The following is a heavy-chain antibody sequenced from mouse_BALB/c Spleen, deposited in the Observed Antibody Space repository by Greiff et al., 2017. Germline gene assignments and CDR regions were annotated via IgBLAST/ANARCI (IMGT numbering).Heavy chain of an antibody. CDR3: ARGYRYDVAWFAY. V-gene: IGHV1S41*01. Sequence: DLVKPGASVKLSCKASGYTFTSYWINWIKQRPGQGLEWIGRIAPGSGSTYYNEIFKGKATLTVDTSSSTAYIQLSSLSSEDSAVYFCARGYRYDVAWFAYWGQGTLVTVSA. CDR1: GYTFTSYW. J-gene: IGHJ3*01. D-gene: IGHD2-14*01. CDR2: IAPGSGST.